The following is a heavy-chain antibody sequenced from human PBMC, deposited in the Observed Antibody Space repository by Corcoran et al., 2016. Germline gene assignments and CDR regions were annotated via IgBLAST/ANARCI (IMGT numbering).Heavy chain of an antibody. V-gene: IGHV4-59*01. CDR2: IYDSGST. D-gene: IGHD2-21*01. Sequence: QVQLQESGPGLVKPSETLSLTCTVSGASISSYYWSWIRQPPGKGLEWIGYIYDSGSTNYNPSLKSRVTISVDTSKNHFSLKLSSVTTADTAVYYCARDPGEGPYYYYSGMDVWGQGTTVTVSS. CDR1: GASISSYY. J-gene: IGHJ6*02. CDR3: ARDPGEGPYYYYSGMDV.